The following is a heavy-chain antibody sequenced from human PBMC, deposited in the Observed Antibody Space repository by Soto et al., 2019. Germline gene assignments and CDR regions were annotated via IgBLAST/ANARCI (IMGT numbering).Heavy chain of an antibody. CDR1: GFTFSDYG. Sequence: QVQLVESEGGVVQPGRSLRLSCAASGFTFSDYGMHWVRQAPGKGLEWVAVIWYDGSEKYYADSVKGRFTISRDNSKNTLYLQMNSLRAEDTAVYYCARQSLGNIRLRGFDYWGQGALVTVSS. D-gene: IGHD1-1*01. CDR2: IWYDGSEK. CDR3: ARQSLGNIRLRGFDY. J-gene: IGHJ4*02. V-gene: IGHV3-33*01.